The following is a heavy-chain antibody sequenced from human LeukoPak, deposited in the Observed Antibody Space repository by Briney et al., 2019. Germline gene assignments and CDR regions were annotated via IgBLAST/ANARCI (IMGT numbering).Heavy chain of an antibody. J-gene: IGHJ4*02. V-gene: IGHV1-46*01. D-gene: IGHD1-26*01. CDR1: GYTFASYY. Sequence: ASVKVSCKASGYTFASYYMHWVRQAPGQGLEWMGIINPSGGSTSYAQKFQGRVTMTRDTSTSTVYMELSSLRSEDTAVYYCARAGGSYYFDYWGQGTLVTVSS. CDR2: INPSGGST. CDR3: ARAGGSYYFDY.